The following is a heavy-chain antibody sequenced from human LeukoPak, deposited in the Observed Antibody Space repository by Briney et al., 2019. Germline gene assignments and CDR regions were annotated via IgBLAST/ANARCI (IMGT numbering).Heavy chain of an antibody. CDR1: GCSVTSGDYY. D-gene: IGHD6-13*01. CDR2: IYYSGET. Sequence: PSQTLSLTCTVSGCSVTSGDYYWTWIRQEPGKGLEWIGYIYYSGETYYNPALKSRLTMSVDTFTSQFSLKLRSLTAANTALYYCAREGAAAGTPRAFDLWGQGTMVTVSS. V-gene: IGHV4-31*03. CDR3: AREGAAAGTPRAFDL. J-gene: IGHJ3*01.